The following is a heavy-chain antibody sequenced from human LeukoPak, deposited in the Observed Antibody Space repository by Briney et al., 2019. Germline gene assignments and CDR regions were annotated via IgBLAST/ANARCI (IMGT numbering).Heavy chain of an antibody. V-gene: IGHV3-21*01. Sequence: GGSLRLSCAASGFTFSSYCMNWVRQAPGKGLEWVSSISSSSNYIYYADSAKGRFTISRDNAKNSLYLQMNSLRAEDTAVYYCARDLSAGVVVAAASDYWGQGTLVTVSS. CDR2: ISSSSNYI. J-gene: IGHJ4*02. CDR3: ARDLSAGVVVAAASDY. D-gene: IGHD2-15*01. CDR1: GFTFSSYC.